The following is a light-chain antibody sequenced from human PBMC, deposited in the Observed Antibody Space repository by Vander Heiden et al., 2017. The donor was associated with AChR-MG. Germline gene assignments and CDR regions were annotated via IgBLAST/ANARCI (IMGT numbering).Light chain of an antibody. Sequence: ESVLTQSPGPLSLSPGEGATRSCRASQSDSYNSLVWYQQKPGQAPRLLIYGASSRATGIPDRFSGTGSGTEFTLTVTRMEPEDFAVDYCQLYGGSQGYIYGPGTKLEL. J-gene: IGKJ2*01. CDR3: QLYGGSQGYI. CDR2: GAS. CDR1: QSDSYNS. V-gene: IGKV3-20*01.